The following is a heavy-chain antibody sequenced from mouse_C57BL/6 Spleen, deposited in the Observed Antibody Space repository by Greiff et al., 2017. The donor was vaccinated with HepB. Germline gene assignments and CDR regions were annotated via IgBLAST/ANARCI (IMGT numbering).Heavy chain of an antibody. J-gene: IGHJ4*01. CDR3: VRHSDYVYAMDY. CDR2: IRSKSNNYAT. CDR1: GFSFNTYA. V-gene: IGHV10-1*01. Sequence: DVHLVESGGGLVQPKGSLKLSCAASGFSFNTYAMNWVRQAPGKGLEWVARIRSKSNNYATYYADSVKDRFTISRDDSESMLYLQMNNLKTEATAMYYCVRHSDYVYAMDYWGQGTSVTVSS. D-gene: IGHD2-4*01.